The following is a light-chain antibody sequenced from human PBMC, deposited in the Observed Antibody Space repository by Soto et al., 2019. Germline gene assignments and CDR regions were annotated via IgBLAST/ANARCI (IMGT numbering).Light chain of an antibody. Sequence: EIVMTQSPATLSVSPGERATLSCRASQSVSSNLAWYQQKPGQAPQAPRLLIYGASTRATAIPARFSGSGSGTEFTLTISSLQSEDFAVYYCQQYNNWPLTFGGGTQVEIK. CDR2: GAS. CDR1: QSVSSN. CDR3: QQYNNWPLT. J-gene: IGKJ4*01. V-gene: IGKV3-15*01.